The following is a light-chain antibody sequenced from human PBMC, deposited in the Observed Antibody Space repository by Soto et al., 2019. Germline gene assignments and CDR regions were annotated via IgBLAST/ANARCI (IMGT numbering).Light chain of an antibody. CDR1: SSNIGSCS. J-gene: IGLJ1*01. CDR3: AAWDVSLNGLYV. CDR2: NNN. V-gene: IGLV1-44*01. Sequence: QSVLTQPPSASGTPGQRVTISCSGSSSNIGSCSVNWYQQLPGTAPKLLIYNNNQWPSGVPDRFSGSKSGTSASLAISGLQSEDEADYYCAAWDVSLNGLYVFGTGTKLTVL.